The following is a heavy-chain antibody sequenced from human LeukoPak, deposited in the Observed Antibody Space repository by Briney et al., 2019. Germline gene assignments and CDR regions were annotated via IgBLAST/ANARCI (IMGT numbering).Heavy chain of an antibody. CDR1: GYTLTELS. Sequence: ASVKVSXKVSGYTLTELSMHWVRQAPGKGLEWMGGFDPEDGETIYAQKFQGSVTMTEDTSTDTAYMELSSLRSEDTAVYYCATGVIRYYYYYYMDVWGKGTTVTVSS. D-gene: IGHD3-16*02. CDR2: FDPEDGET. CDR3: ATGVIRYYYYYYMDV. J-gene: IGHJ6*03. V-gene: IGHV1-24*01.